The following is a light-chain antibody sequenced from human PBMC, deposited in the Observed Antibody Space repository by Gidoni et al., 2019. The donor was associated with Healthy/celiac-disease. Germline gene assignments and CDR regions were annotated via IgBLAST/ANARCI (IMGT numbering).Light chain of an antibody. J-gene: IGKJ1*01. CDR2: AAS. Sequence: DIQRTQYPSSLSASVGDRVTMTCRASQSISSYLNWYQQKPGKAPKLLSYAASSLQRGVPSRFSGSGSGTDFTLTISSLQPEDFATYYCQQRYSTPRTFXXXTKVEIK. CDR3: QQRYSTPRT. V-gene: IGKV1-39*01. CDR1: QSISSY.